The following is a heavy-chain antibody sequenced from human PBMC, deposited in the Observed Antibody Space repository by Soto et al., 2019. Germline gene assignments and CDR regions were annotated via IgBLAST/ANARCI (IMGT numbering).Heavy chain of an antibody. V-gene: IGHV4-59*12. CDR2: IYYSGST. CDR1: GGSISSYY. J-gene: IGHJ3*02. CDR3: ARDRYDYVWVRGAFDI. Sequence: PSETLSLTCTVSGGSISSYYWSWIRQPPGKGLEWIGYIYYSGSTNYNPSLKSRVTISVGTSKNQFSLKLSSVTAADTAVYYCARDRYDYVWVRGAFDIWGQGTMVTVPS. D-gene: IGHD3-16*01.